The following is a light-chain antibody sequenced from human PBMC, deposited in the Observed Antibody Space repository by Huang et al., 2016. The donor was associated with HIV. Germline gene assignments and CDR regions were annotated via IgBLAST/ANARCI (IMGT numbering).Light chain of an antibody. V-gene: IGKV3-11*01. J-gene: IGKJ4*01. CDR2: GAS. Sequence: IVLTQSPASLSLSPGERATLSCRASQSVSHYLSWYQHKPGQPPRLLSYGASRRATDIPTRFNGTGSGTDFTLTISSLETEDSAVYYCQESDTWPRLTLGGGTKVEIK. CDR1: QSVSHY. CDR3: QESDTWPRLT.